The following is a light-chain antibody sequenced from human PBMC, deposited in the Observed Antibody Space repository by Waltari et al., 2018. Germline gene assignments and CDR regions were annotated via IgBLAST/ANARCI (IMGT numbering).Light chain of an antibody. Sequence: IVLMQSPGTLSLSPGERATLSCRASQSVTSRYIAWYQQKPGQPPRLLFYGASSRATGIPDRFSGSGSGTDFTLTISRLEPEDFAVYYCHQYGSSPYIFGQGTKLEIK. CDR3: HQYGSSPYI. CDR2: GAS. CDR1: QSVTSRY. V-gene: IGKV3-20*01. J-gene: IGKJ2*01.